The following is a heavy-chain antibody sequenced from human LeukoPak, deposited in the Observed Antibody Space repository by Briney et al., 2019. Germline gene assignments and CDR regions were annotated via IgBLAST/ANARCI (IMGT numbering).Heavy chain of an antibody. CDR1: GFTFSSYA. CDR3: AEDQKLQPFHY. CDR2: ISGSGGST. J-gene: IGHJ4*02. D-gene: IGHD2-15*01. V-gene: IGHV3-23*01. Sequence: PGGSLRLSCAASGFTFSSYAMSWVRQAPGKGLEWVSAISGSGGSTYYADSVKGRFIISRDNSKNTLYLQMNSLRTEDTSVYYCAEDQKLQPFHYWGQGTLVTVSS.